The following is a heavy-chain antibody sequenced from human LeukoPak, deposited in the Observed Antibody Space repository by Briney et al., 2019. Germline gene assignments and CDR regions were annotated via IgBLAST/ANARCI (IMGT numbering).Heavy chain of an antibody. V-gene: IGHV3-23*05. Sequence: GGSLRLSCAASGFTFSGFAMTWVRQAPGKGLEWVSSVGSDNKPHYSESVKGRFAISRDNSKSMLFLQLNSLRAEDTALYVAMDVWGQGTTVTVSS. D-gene: IGHD5-12*01. CDR1: GFTFSGFA. J-gene: IGHJ6*02. CDR3: MDV. CDR2: VGSDNKP.